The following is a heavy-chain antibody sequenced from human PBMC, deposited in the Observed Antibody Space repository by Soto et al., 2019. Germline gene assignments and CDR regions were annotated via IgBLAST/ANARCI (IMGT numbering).Heavy chain of an antibody. CDR1: GDTFTSYY. V-gene: IGHV1-46*01. Sequence: ASVKVSCKAPGDTFTSYYLNWVRQAPGQGLEWMGVINPHGGSTKYAQKFQGRFTISRDDSKNTLYLQVSSLRAEDTATYYCARDREGVAGYNWFDPWGQGSLVTVSS. J-gene: IGHJ5*02. D-gene: IGHD6-19*01. CDR2: INPHGGST. CDR3: ARDREGVAGYNWFDP.